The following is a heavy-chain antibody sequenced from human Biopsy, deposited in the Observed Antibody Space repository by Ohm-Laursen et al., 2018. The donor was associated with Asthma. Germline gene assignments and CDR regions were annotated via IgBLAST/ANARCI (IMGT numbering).Heavy chain of an antibody. CDR3: ARAVDYSHYYGIDV. V-gene: IGHV1-18*01. Sequence: ASVKVSCKTSGYTFNSAGITWVRQAPGQGLEWMGWISVYNGNTKVAQKLQDRVTMITDTSTSTAYMELRSLRSDGTAVYFCARAVDYSHYYGIDVWSQGTTVTVS. CDR1: GYTFNSAG. CDR2: ISVYNGNT. J-gene: IGHJ6*02. D-gene: IGHD3-10*01.